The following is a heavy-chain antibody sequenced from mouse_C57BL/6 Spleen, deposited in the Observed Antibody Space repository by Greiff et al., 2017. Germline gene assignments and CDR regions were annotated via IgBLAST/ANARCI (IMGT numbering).Heavy chain of an antibody. V-gene: IGHV1-64*01. D-gene: IGHD2-10*01. J-gene: IGHJ2*01. Sequence: QVQLQQPGAELVKPGASVKLSCKASGYTFTSYWMHWVKQRPGQGLEWIGMIHPNSGSTNYNEKFKSKATLTVDKSSSTAYMQLSSLTSEDSAVYYCARRGSLLALDYWGQGTTLTVSS. CDR3: ARRGSLLALDY. CDR2: IHPNSGST. CDR1: GYTFTSYW.